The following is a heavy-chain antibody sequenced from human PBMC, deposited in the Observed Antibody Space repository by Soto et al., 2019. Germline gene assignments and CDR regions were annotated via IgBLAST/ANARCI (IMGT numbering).Heavy chain of an antibody. D-gene: IGHD1-20*01. CDR1: GFTFSDHY. CDR2: TRNTANSCTT. V-gene: IGHV3-72*01. J-gene: IGHJ4*02. Sequence: GGSLRLSCAASGFTFSDHYMDWVRQVPGKGLEWVGRTRNTANSCTTEYAASVKGRFTISRDDSKNSLYLQMNSLKTEDTAVYYCARGSNWNYVDYWGQGTLVTVSS. CDR3: ARGSNWNYVDY.